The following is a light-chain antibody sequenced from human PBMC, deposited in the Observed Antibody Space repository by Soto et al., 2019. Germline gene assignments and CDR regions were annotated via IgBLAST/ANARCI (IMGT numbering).Light chain of an antibody. J-gene: IGKJ1*01. Sequence: DIQLTQSPSTLSASVGDRVTISCRASQSIRSLLAWYQQKPGKAPKVLIYDASSLGSGVPSRFSGSGSGTEFALTISSLQADDFASYYCQHLGRFGEGTKVEIK. CDR3: QHLGR. CDR1: QSIRSL. V-gene: IGKV1-5*01. CDR2: DAS.